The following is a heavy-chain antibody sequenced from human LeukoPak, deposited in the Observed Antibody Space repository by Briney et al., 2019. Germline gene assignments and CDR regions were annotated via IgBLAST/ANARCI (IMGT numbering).Heavy chain of an antibody. V-gene: IGHV5-51*01. CDR1: GYKFTNYW. CDR2: IYPGDSET. Sequence: GESLKISCKASGYKFTNYWIGWVRQMPGKGLEWMTIIYPGDSETRYSPSFQGQVTISADKSIGTMYLQWSSLKASDTAMYYCARALRTGQGDYVPVLWGQGTLVIVSS. J-gene: IGHJ4*02. CDR3: ARALRTGQGDYVPVL. D-gene: IGHD4-17*01.